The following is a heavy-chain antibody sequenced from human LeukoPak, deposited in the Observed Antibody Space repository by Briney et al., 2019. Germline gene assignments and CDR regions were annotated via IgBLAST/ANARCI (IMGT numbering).Heavy chain of an antibody. CDR2: IYSGGST. CDR1: GFTFSSYE. Sequence: GGSLRLSCAASGFTFSSYEMNWVRQAPGKGLEWVSVIYSGGSTYYADSVKGRFTISRHDSKNTLYLQMNSLRAEDTAVYYCARELMHTGGYRTSDYWGQGTLVTVSS. J-gene: IGHJ4*02. D-gene: IGHD5-12*01. V-gene: IGHV3-53*04. CDR3: ARELMHTGGYRTSDY.